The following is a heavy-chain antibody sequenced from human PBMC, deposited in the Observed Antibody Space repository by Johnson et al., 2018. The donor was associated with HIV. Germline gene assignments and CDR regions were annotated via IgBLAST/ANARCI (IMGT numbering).Heavy chain of an antibody. V-gene: IGHV3-30*02. CDR3: ARSLPYSSSVGFDI. D-gene: IGHD6-6*01. J-gene: IGHJ3*02. CDR1: GFTFSSSG. CDR2: IRYDGSNK. Sequence: QVLLVESGGGVVQPGGSLRLSCAASGFTFSSSGMHWVRQAPGKGLEWVAFIRYDGSNKYYADSVKGRFTISRDNSKNTLYLQMNSLRAEDTAVYYCARSLPYSSSVGFDIWGQGTMVTVSS.